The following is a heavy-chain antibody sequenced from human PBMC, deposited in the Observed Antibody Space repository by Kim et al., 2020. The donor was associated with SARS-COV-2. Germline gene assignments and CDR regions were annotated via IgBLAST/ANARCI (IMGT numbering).Heavy chain of an antibody. CDR1: GFTFSSYA. J-gene: IGHJ4*02. CDR3: ALTGYSSSWAFDY. V-gene: IGHV3-23*01. Sequence: LSLTCAASGFTFSSYAMSWVRQAPGKGLEWVSAISGSGGSTYYADSVKGRFTISRDNSKNTLYLQMNSLRAEDTAVYYCALTGYSSSWAFDYWGQGTLVTVSS. D-gene: IGHD6-13*01. CDR2: ISGSGGST.